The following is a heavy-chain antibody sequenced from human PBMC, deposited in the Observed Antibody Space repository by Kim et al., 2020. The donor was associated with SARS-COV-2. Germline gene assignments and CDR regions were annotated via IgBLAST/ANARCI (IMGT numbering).Heavy chain of an antibody. Sequence: SRKGRVTISVDTSKNQFSLKLSSVTAADTAVYYCARSRITRIVVVDAFDIWGQGTMVTVSS. CDR3: ARSRITRIVVVDAFDI. V-gene: IGHV4-31*02. J-gene: IGHJ3*02. D-gene: IGHD3-22*01.